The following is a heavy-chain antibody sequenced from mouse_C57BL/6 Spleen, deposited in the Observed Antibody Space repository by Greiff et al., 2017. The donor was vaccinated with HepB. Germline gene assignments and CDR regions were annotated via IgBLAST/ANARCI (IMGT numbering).Heavy chain of an antibody. CDR1: GYTFTDYN. CDR3: ARSESSYYYGSSLFAY. CDR2: INPNNGGT. V-gene: IGHV1-18*01. Sequence: VQLKESGPELVKPGASVKIPCKASGYTFTDYNMDWVKQSHGKSLEWIGDINPNNGGTIYNQKFKGKATLTVDKSSSTAYMELRSLTSEDTAVYYCARSESSYYYGSSLFAYWGQGTLVTVSA. J-gene: IGHJ3*01. D-gene: IGHD1-1*01.